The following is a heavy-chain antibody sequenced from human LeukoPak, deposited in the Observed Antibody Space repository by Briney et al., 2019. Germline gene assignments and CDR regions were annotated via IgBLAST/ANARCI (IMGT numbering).Heavy chain of an antibody. Sequence: SETLSLTCTVSGGSISSYYWSWIRQPPGKGLEWIGYIYYSGSTNYNPSLKSRVTISVDTSKNQFSLKLSSVTAADTAVYYCAREPRYSGYDPDAFDIWGQGTMVTVSS. V-gene: IGHV4-59*01. D-gene: IGHD5-12*01. CDR3: AREPRYSGYDPDAFDI. CDR2: IYYSGST. J-gene: IGHJ3*02. CDR1: GGSISSYY.